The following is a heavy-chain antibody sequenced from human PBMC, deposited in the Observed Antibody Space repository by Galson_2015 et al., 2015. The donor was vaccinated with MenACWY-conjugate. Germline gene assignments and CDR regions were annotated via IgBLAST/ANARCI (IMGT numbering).Heavy chain of an antibody. CDR3: TKDPRYCSGDCPAEQY. J-gene: IGHJ4*02. V-gene: IGHV3-30*02. CDR2: LRSDGSDL. CDR1: GFTFTAYG. D-gene: IGHD2-21*02. Sequence: SLRLSCAASGFTFTAYGMHWVRQAPGKGLEWVAFLRSDGSDLYYADSVKGRFIISRDNSKNTLYLQMSSLRTEDTATYYCTKDPRYCSGDCPAEQYWGQGTLVTVSS.